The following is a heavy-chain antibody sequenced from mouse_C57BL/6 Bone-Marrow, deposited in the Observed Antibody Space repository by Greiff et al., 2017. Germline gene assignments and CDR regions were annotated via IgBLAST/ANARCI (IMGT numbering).Heavy chain of an antibody. CDR2: INPNNGGT. J-gene: IGHJ4*01. CDR3: VSDYYDNSDDAMDY. Sequence: EVQLQQSGPELVKPGASVKISCKASGYTFTDYYMNWVKQSHGKSLEWIGDINPNNGGTGYNQKFKGKATLTVDTSSSTAYMELHSLTSEDSAVYYWVSDYYDNSDDAMDYWGQGTSVTVSS. V-gene: IGHV1-26*01. CDR1: GYTFTDYY. D-gene: IGHD1-1*01.